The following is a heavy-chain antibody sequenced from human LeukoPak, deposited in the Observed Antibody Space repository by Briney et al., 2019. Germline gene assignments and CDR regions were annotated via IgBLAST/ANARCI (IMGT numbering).Heavy chain of an antibody. J-gene: IGHJ3*02. V-gene: IGHV3-9*01. CDR1: GFTFDDNV. Sequence: PGRSLRLSCAASGFTFDDNVMHWVRQAPGKGLEWVSGISWNSGSIGYADSVKGRFTISRDNAKNSLYLQMNSLRAEDTALYYCAKGVRITMVRGAFDIWGQGTMVTVSS. D-gene: IGHD3-10*01. CDR3: AKGVRITMVRGAFDI. CDR2: ISWNSGSI.